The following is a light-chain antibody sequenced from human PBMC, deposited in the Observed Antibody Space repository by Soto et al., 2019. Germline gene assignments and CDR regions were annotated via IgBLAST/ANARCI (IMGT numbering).Light chain of an antibody. CDR2: VAS. J-gene: IGKJ4*01. V-gene: IGKV3-15*01. Sequence: EIVMTQSPATLSVSPGERATLSCRASQSVSSNLAWYQQKRGQTPKLLIYVASTRATGIPARFSGSGSGTAFILTISSLQSEDFAVSYCQQYNVWPLTFGGGTKVEFK. CDR3: QQYNVWPLT. CDR1: QSVSSN.